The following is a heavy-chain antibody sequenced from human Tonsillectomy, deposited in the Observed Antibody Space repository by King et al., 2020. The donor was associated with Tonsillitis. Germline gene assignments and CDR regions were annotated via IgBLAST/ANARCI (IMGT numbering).Heavy chain of an antibody. D-gene: IGHD3-22*01. CDR1: GGSISRSNW. CDR3: ARDGYYYDSSGFH. CDR2: IYHSGST. J-gene: IGHJ4*02. Sequence: QLQESGPGLVKPSGTLSLTCAVSGGSISRSNWWSWVRQPPGKGLAWIGEIYHSGSTNYNPSLNSRVTISVDKSKNQFSLKLSSVTAADTAVYYCARDGYYYDSSGFHWGQGTLVTVSS. V-gene: IGHV4-4*02.